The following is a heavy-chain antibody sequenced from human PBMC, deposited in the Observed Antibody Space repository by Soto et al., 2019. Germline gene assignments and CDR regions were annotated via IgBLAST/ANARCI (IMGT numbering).Heavy chain of an antibody. CDR1: GFTFSSYA. D-gene: IGHD6-13*01. J-gene: IGHJ4*02. CDR2: ISYDGSNK. V-gene: IGHV3-30-3*01. CDR3: ARVTAGQHTYYFDY. Sequence: PGGSLRLSCAASGFTFSSYAMHWVRQAPGKGLEWVAVISYDGSNKYYADSVKGRFTISRDNSKNTLYLQMNSLRAEDTAVYYCARVTAGQHTYYFDYWGQGTLVTVSS.